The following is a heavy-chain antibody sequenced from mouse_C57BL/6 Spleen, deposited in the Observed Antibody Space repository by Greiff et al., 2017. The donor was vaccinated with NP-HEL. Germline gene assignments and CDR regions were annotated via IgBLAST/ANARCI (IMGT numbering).Heavy chain of an antibody. CDR3: TRPHYDYFDY. J-gene: IGHJ2*01. CDR1: GYTFTDYE. Sequence: VKLQESGAELVRPGASVTLSCKASGYTFTDYEMHWVKQTPVHGLEWIGAIDPETGGTAYNQKFKGKAILTADKSSSTAYMELRSLTSEDSAVYYCTRPHYDYFDYWGQGTTLTVSS. V-gene: IGHV1-15*01. D-gene: IGHD1-2*01. CDR2: IDPETGGT.